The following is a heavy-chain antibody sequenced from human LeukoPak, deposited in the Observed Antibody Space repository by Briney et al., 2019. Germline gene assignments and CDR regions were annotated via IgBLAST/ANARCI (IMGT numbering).Heavy chain of an antibody. CDR2: TKADGIDK. V-gene: IGHV3-7*01. CDR1: GFTFRNHW. D-gene: IGHD5-24*01. CDR3: ATISAQTFDI. J-gene: IGHJ3*02. Sequence: GGSLRLSCVGSGFTFRNHWVNWVRQSPRKGVEWVAHTKADGIDKYYVDSVRGRFTVSRDNAKKSAFLQMYSLKAEDTAIYYCATISAQTFDIWGQGTLVSVSS.